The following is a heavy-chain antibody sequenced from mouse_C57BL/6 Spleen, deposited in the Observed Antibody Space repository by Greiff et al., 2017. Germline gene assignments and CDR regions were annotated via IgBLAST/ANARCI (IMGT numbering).Heavy chain of an antibody. D-gene: IGHD2-4*01. CDR2: IDPSDSET. V-gene: IGHV1-52*01. CDR3: ARDFRYDYDGGYYYAMDY. Sequence: VQLQQPGAELVRPGSSVKLSCKASGYTFTSYWMHWVKQRPIQGLEWIGNIDPSDSETHYNQKFKDKATLTVDKSSSTAYMQLSSLTSEDSAVYYCARDFRYDYDGGYYYAMDYWGQGTSVTVSS. J-gene: IGHJ4*01. CDR1: GYTFTSYW.